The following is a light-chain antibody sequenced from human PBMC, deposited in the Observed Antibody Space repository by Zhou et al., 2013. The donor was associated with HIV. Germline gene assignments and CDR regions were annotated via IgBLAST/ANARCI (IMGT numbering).Light chain of an antibody. J-gene: IGKJ4*01. CDR1: QDISSF. CDR2: TAN. CDR3: TKPNSAPFT. Sequence: DIQMTQSPSSLSASLGDRVTISCRASQDISSFLAWYQQKPGKVPKVLIFTANNLHSEVPSRFSGSGSGTHFTLTITSLQPEDVATYYCTKPNSAPFTFGGGTKVEIE. V-gene: IGKV1-27*01.